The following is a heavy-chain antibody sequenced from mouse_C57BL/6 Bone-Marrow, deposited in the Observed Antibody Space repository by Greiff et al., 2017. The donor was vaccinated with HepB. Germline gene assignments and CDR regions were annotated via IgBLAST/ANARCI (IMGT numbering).Heavy chain of an antibody. CDR3: ARGSYPDY. D-gene: IGHD1-1*01. J-gene: IGHJ2*01. CDR1: GYTFTSYW. Sequence: QVQLQQPGAELVMPGASVKLSCKASGYTFTSYWMHWVKQRPGQGLEWIGEIDPSDSYTNYNQKFKGKSTLTVDISSSTAYMQLSSLTSEDSAVYYCARGSYPDYWGQGTTLTVSS. V-gene: IGHV1-69*01. CDR2: IDPSDSYT.